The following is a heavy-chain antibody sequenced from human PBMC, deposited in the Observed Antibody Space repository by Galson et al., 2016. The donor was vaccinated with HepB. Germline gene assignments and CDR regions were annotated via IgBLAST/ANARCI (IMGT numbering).Heavy chain of an antibody. CDR3: ATQILWSGDANLAF. J-gene: IGHJ4*02. D-gene: IGHD2-21*01. V-gene: IGHV3-11*06. CDR1: GFTFSDYY. Sequence: SLRLSCAASGFTFSDYYMSWIRQAPGKGLEWVSYISSSSSYTNYADSGKGRFTVSRDNAKNSLFLQLKNVRAEDTAVYYCATQILWSGDANLAFWGQGTLVTVSS. CDR2: ISSSSSYT.